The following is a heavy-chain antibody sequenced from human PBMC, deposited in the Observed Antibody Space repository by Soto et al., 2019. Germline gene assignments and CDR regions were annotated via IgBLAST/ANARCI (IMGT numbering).Heavy chain of an antibody. CDR1: GFDLSSHS. V-gene: IGHV3-21*01. Sequence: GGSLRLSCAASGFDLSSHSMNWVRQAPGKGLEWVSCITSTGSVIYFADSVTGRFTISRDNAKNSLYLQMNSLRAEDTAAYYSARALARNLILGAPAAIGFDPCGQQSLVTVSS. CDR3: ARALARNLILGAPAAIGFDP. CDR2: ITSTGSVI. J-gene: IGHJ5*02. D-gene: IGHD1-1*01.